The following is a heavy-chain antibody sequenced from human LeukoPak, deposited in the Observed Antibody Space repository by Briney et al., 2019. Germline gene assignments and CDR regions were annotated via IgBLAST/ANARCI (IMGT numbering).Heavy chain of an antibody. D-gene: IGHD2-15*01. Sequence: SETLSLTCAVYGGSFSGYYWSWIRQPPGKGLEWIGEINHSGSTNYNPSLKSRVTISVDTSKNQFSLKLSSVTAADTAVHYCARVVSGRRDAGYFDYWGQGTLVTVSS. CDR3: ARVVSGRRDAGYFDY. J-gene: IGHJ4*02. CDR1: GGSFSGYY. CDR2: INHSGST. V-gene: IGHV4-34*01.